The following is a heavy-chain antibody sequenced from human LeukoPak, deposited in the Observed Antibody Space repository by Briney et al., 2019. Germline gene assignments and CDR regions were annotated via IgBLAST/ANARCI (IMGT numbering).Heavy chain of an antibody. V-gene: IGHV3-9*01. CDR2: ISWNSGSI. Sequence: GGSLRLSCAASGFTFDDYAMHWVRRAPGKGLEWVSGISWNSGSIGYADSVKGRFTISRDNAKNSLYLQMNSLRAEDTAVYYCVGYDFWSGYYRSDYMDVWGKGTTVTVSS. J-gene: IGHJ6*03. CDR1: GFTFDDYA. D-gene: IGHD3-3*01. CDR3: VGYDFWSGYYRSDYMDV.